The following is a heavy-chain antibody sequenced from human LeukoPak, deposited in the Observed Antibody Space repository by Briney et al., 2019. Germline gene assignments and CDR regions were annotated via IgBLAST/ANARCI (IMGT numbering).Heavy chain of an antibody. V-gene: IGHV3-48*01. CDR1: GFTFSSYS. Sequence: PGGSLRLSCAASGFTFSSYSMNWVLQAPGKGLEWVSFISSSSTIYYADSVKGRFTISRDNAKNSLYLQMNSLRAEDTAVYYCASGAITISFFSGMDVWGQGTTVTVSS. CDR2: ISSSSTI. D-gene: IGHD3-3*01. J-gene: IGHJ6*02. CDR3: ASGAITISFFSGMDV.